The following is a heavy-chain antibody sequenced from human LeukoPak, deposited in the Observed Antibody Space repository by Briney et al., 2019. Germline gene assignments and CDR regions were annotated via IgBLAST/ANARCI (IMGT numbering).Heavy chain of an antibody. Sequence: GGSLRLSCAASGFTFSNAWMSWVRQAPGKGLEWVGRIKSKTDGGTTDYAAPVKGRFTISRDDSKNTLYLQMNSLKTEDTAVYYCTTAAPIGAAPLDYWGQGTLVTVSS. D-gene: IGHD6-6*01. CDR3: TTAAPIGAAPLDY. J-gene: IGHJ4*02. V-gene: IGHV3-15*01. CDR2: IKSKTDGGTT. CDR1: GFTFSNAW.